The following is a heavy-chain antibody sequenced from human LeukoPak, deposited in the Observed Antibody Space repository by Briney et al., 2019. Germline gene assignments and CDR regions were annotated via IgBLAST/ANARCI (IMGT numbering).Heavy chain of an antibody. CDR3: ARGNDILTGYSFWTFDI. CDR1: GVSISSGGYY. CDR2: IYYSGST. J-gene: IGHJ3*02. Sequence: KASQTLSLTCTVSGVSISSGGYYWSWIRQHPGKGLEWIGYIYYSGSTYYNPSLKSRVTISVDTSKNQFSLKLSSVTAADTAVYYCARGNDILTGYSFWTFDIWGQGTMVTVSS. D-gene: IGHD3-9*01. V-gene: IGHV4-31*03.